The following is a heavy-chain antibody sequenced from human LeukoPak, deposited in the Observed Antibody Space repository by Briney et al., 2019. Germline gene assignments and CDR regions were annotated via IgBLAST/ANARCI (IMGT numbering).Heavy chain of an antibody. CDR2: ISSSTTNI. Sequence: GGSLRLSCAASGFTFSSYSMNWVRQAPGKGLEWVSSISSSTTNIYYADSVKGRFTISRDNAKNSLYLQMSSLRAEDTAVYYCARHTDYGGSCPSYWGQGTLVTVSS. CDR3: ARHTDYGGSCPSY. D-gene: IGHD4-23*01. V-gene: IGHV3-21*01. CDR1: GFTFSSYS. J-gene: IGHJ4*02.